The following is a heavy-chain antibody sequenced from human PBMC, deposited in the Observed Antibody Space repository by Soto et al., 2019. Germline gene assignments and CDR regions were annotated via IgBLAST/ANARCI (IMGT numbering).Heavy chain of an antibody. CDR3: ASGDPPFAD. J-gene: IGHJ4*02. CDR1: GLTLSDHY. CDR2: SRNKVIGYTT. Sequence: EVQLVQSGGGLVQPGGSLRLSCAASGLTLSDHYMDWVRQAPGKGLEWIGRSRNKVIGYTTEYAASVKGRFTTSRKESKHSLYVQRNALRAAYTAAYQCASGDPPFADWGQGALVTVSS. D-gene: IGHD3-10*01. V-gene: IGHV3-72*01.